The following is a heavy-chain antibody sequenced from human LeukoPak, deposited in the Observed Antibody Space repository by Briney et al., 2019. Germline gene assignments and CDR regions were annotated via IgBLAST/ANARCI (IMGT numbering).Heavy chain of an antibody. CDR3: AGPFDGSGYAFDY. CDR2: SRSNANKYAT. V-gene: IGHV3-73*01. J-gene: IGHJ4*02. Sequence: GGSLTLSCPASGFTFRDSAMHGVRQASGKGPEWVGRSRSNANKYATAYAASVKGRFTITRDDSKNTAYLQMNSLPTDDTAVYYCAGPFDGSGYAFDYWGRGTLVIVSS. D-gene: IGHD3-22*01. CDR1: GFTFRDSA.